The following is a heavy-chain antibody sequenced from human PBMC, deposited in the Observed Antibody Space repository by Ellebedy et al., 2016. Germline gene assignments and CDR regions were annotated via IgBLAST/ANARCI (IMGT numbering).Heavy chain of an antibody. CDR3: ARRHYYDSSGYPYYYYGMDV. CDR2: IDPSDSYT. V-gene: IGHV5-10-1*01. D-gene: IGHD3-22*01. CDR1: GYSFTSYW. J-gene: IGHJ6*02. Sequence: GESLKISCKGSGYSFTSYWISWVRQVPGKGLEWMGRIDPSDSYTNYSPSFQGHVTISADKSISTAYLQWSSLKASDTAMYYCARRHYYDSSGYPYYYYGMDVWGQGTTVTVSS.